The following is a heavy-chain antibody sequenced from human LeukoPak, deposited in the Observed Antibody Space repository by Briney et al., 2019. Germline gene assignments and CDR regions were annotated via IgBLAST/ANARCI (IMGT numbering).Heavy chain of an antibody. CDR1: GGSISSSSYY. CDR2: IYYSGST. Sequence: SETLSLTCTVSGGSISSSSYYWGWIRQPPGKGLEWIGSIYYSGSTYYNPSLKSRVTISVDTSKNQFSLKLSSVTAADTAVYYCARGAMTTVRNGLDYWGQGTLVTVSS. CDR3: ARGAMTTVRNGLDY. D-gene: IGHD4-17*01. V-gene: IGHV4-39*07. J-gene: IGHJ4*02.